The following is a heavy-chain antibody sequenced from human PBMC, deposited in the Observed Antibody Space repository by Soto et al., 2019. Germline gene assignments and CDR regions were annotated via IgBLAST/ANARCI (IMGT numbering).Heavy chain of an antibody. V-gene: IGHV1-18*01. CDR3: ASASCSSTSCYSPDYYYYGMDV. CDR1: GYTFTHYG. Sequence: ASVKVSCKASGYTFTHYGINWVRQAPGQGLEWMGWISGYNGNTKYAQKFQDRVTMTADTSTRTAFMEVRSLRSDDTAVYYCASASCSSTSCYSPDYYYYGMDVWGQGTTVTVSS. D-gene: IGHD2-2*01. J-gene: IGHJ6*02. CDR2: ISGYNGNT.